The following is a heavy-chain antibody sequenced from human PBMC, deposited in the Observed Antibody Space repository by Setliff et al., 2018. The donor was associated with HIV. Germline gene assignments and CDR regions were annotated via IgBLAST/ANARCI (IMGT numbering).Heavy chain of an antibody. J-gene: IGHJ4*02. D-gene: IGHD2-15*01. V-gene: IGHV4-31*03. CDR1: GGSITSGGNY. CDR3: ARSSDRFCSGGSCSPVIYY. Sequence: KASETLSLTCTVSGGSITSGGNYWSWNRQHPGQGMVWIGYIHYTGSTSYNPSLTSRVTISVETSKNQFSLNLSSVTAGDTDLFYCARSSDRFCSGGSCSPVIYYWGQGTLVTVSS. CDR2: IHYTGST.